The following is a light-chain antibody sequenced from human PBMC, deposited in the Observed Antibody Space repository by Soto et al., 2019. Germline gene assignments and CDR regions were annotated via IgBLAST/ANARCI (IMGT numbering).Light chain of an antibody. CDR2: DVN. J-gene: IGLJ1*01. CDR3: CSYTTSSTYV. CDR1: SSDVGAYNY. Sequence: QSVLTQPASVSGSPGQSIAISCTGTSSDVGAYNYVSWYQQHPGKAPKLMIYDVNNRPSGVSNRFSGSKSGNTAPLTISGLQAEDEADYYCCSYTTSSTYVFGTGNKVTV. V-gene: IGLV2-14*03.